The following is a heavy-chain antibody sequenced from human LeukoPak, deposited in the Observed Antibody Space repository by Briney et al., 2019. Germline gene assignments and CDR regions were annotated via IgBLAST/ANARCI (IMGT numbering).Heavy chain of an antibody. Sequence: GGSLRLSCAASGFTVSSNYMSWVRQAPGKGLEWVAVISYDGSNKYYADSVKGRFTISRDSSKNTLYLQMNSLRAEDTAVYYCARALDNWGQGTLVTVSS. CDR1: GFTVSSNY. CDR3: ARALDN. V-gene: IGHV3-30*03. J-gene: IGHJ4*02. CDR2: ISYDGSNK. D-gene: IGHD2-2*03.